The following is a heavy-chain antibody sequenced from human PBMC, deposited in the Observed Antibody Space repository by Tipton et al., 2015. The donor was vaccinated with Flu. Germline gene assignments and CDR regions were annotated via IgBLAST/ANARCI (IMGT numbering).Heavy chain of an antibody. D-gene: IGHD6-19*01. CDR1: GYTFTNYW. J-gene: IGHJ3*01. CDR3: AGRHVSGWYGGAFDV. CDR2: IYPGDSET. V-gene: IGHV5-51*01. Sequence: QLVQSRAEVKKPGESLKISCKGSGYTFTNYWIGWVRQMPGKGLEWMGIIYPGDSETRYSPSFQGQVTISADKSISTAYLQWSSLKASDTAMYYCAGRHVSGWYGGAFDVWGLGTMVTVSS.